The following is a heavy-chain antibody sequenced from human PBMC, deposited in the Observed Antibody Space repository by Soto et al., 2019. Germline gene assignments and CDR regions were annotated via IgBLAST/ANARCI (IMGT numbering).Heavy chain of an antibody. D-gene: IGHD3-9*01. Sequence: ASVKVSCKASGFTFTSSAVQWVRQARGQRLEWIGWIVVGSGNTNYAQKFQERVTITRDMSTSTAYMELSSLRSEDTAVYYCAADPGYDSLNAYPIQGTYGMDVWGQGTTVTVSS. CDR1: GFTFTSSA. J-gene: IGHJ6*02. CDR3: AADPGYDSLNAYPIQGTYGMDV. CDR2: IVVGSGNT. V-gene: IGHV1-58*01.